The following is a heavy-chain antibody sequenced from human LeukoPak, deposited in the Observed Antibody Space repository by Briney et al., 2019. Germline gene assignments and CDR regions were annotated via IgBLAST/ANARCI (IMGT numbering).Heavy chain of an antibody. CDR1: GFTFEHYG. J-gene: IGHJ3*02. V-gene: IGHV3-20*04. Sequence: PGGSLRLSCAASGFTFEHYGMSWVRQAPGKGPEWVSGITWDGAKTGYADSVKGRFTISRDNAKKSLFVQMNSLRAEDTALYYCATSGQIIMMDAFDIWGQGTMVTVSS. CDR2: ITWDGAKT. D-gene: IGHD3-16*01. CDR3: ATSGQIIMMDAFDI.